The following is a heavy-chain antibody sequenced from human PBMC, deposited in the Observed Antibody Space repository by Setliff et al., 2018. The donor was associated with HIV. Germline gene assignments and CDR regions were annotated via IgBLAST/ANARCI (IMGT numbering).Heavy chain of an antibody. J-gene: IGHJ4*02. CDR2: IYTSGST. CDR1: GGSISSYY. V-gene: IGHV4-4*09. Sequence: SETLSLTCTVSGGSISSYYWSWIRQPPGKGLEWIVYIYTSGSTNYNPSLKSRVTISVDTSNNQFSLKLSSVTAADTAVYYCARGLSFYDPGGFDYWGQGTQVTVSS. CDR3: ARGLSFYDPGGFDY. D-gene: IGHD3-22*01.